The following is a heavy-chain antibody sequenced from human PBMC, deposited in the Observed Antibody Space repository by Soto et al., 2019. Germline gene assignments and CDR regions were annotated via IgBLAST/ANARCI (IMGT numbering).Heavy chain of an antibody. D-gene: IGHD4-17*01. CDR3: AKEGDYGGNSLTFDY. Sequence: GGSLRLSCAASGFTFDDYTMYWVRQAPGKGLEWVSLISWNGGSTYYANSVKGRFTISRDNSKNSLYLQMNSLRTEDTALYYCAKEGDYGGNSLTFDYWGQGTLVTVST. J-gene: IGHJ4*02. V-gene: IGHV3-43*01. CDR2: ISWNGGST. CDR1: GFTFDDYT.